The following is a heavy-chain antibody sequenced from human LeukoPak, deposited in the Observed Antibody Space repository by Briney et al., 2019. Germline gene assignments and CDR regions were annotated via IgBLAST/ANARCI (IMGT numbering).Heavy chain of an antibody. Sequence: GGSLRLSCAASGFTFSSYNMNWVRQAPGKGLEWVSSILMSSSYIYYADSVKGRFTISRDNAKNSLYLQMNRLSADDTAVYYWAKGPSSGYDYFDYWGQGTLVTVSS. V-gene: IGHV3-21*01. J-gene: IGHJ4*02. D-gene: IGHD6-19*01. CDR3: AKGPSSGYDYFDY. CDR1: GFTFSSYN. CDR2: ILMSSSYI.